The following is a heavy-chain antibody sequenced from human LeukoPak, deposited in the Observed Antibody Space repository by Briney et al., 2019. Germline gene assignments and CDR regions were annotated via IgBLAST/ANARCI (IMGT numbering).Heavy chain of an antibody. CDR2: IAYDSSHK. Sequence: GGSLRLSCAASGFTFSDYGMHWVRQAPGKGLEWVAVIAYDSSHKYCADSVKGRFTISRDNSKNTLFLQINSLRAEDTAVYYCARGLWAITASETVGATTFDYWGQGTSVTVSS. V-gene: IGHV3-30*03. CDR3: ARGLWAITASETVGATTFDY. J-gene: IGHJ4*02. D-gene: IGHD1-26*01. CDR1: GFTFSDYG.